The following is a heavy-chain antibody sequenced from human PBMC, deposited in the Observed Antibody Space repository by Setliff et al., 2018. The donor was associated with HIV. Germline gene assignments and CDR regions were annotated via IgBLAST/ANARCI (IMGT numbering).Heavy chain of an antibody. CDR2: IYYSEST. CDR3: ARGHTKNYYGGDFFDF. J-gene: IGHJ4*02. CDR1: GASISRHF. Sequence: PSETLSLTCTVSGASISRHFWAWIRQPPGKGLEWIGNIYYSESTNYNPSLKSRVTISVDTSKNQFSLKLTSVTAADTAVYYCARGHTKNYYGGDFFDFWGQGTLVTVSS. D-gene: IGHD1-26*01. V-gene: IGHV4-59*11.